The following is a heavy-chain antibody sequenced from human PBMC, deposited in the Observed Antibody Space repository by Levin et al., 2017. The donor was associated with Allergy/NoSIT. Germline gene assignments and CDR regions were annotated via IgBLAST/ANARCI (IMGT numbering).Heavy chain of an antibody. CDR1: GGPISSSSYY. Sequence: TGGSLRLSCTVSGGPISSSSYYWAWIRQPPGKGLEWIGSIYYSGSTYYNPSLKSRVTISVDTSKNQFSLRLSSVTAADTAVYYCARHEDIVSTTGWGYFDYWGQGTLVTVSS. D-gene: IGHD5/OR15-5a*01. CDR3: ARHEDIVSTTGWGYFDY. J-gene: IGHJ4*02. CDR2: IYYSGST. V-gene: IGHV4-39*01.